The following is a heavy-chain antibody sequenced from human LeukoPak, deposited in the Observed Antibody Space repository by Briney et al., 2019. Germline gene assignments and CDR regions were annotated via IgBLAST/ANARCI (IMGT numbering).Heavy chain of an antibody. CDR2: ISGSGGRT. CDR3: AKGALITIFGVVPDAFDI. Sequence: RGSLRLSCAASGFTFSSYAMSWVRQAQGKGLEGVSAISGSGGRTYYADSVKGRFTISRENSKNTMYLQMNSLRAEDTAVYYCAKGALITIFGVVPDAFDIWGQGTMVTVSS. CDR1: GFTFSSYA. J-gene: IGHJ3*02. V-gene: IGHV3-23*01. D-gene: IGHD3-3*01.